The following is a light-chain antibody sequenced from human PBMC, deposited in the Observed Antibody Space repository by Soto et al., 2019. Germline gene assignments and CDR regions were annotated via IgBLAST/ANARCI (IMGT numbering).Light chain of an antibody. Sequence: QPVLTQPPSVSGAPGQRVTISCTGNSSNIGAGYDVHWYQQLPGTAPKLLIYGNTNRPSGVPDRFSGSKSGTSASLAITGLQAEDEADYYCQSNDSSLSGSTVFGTGTKVTVL. J-gene: IGLJ1*01. V-gene: IGLV1-40*01. CDR1: SSNIGAGYD. CDR2: GNT. CDR3: QSNDSSLSGSTV.